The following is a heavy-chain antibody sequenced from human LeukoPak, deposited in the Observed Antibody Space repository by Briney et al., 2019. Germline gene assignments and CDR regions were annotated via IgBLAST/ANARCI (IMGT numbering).Heavy chain of an antibody. D-gene: IGHD4-17*01. CDR2: IWYDGSHK. Sequence: GGSLRLSCAASGFTVSSNYMSWVRQAPGKGLEWVALIWYDGSHKKYADSVKGRFTISRDNSKNTLYLQMSSLRADDTAVYYCARYMTTVTTFDYWGQGTLVTVSS. CDR1: GFTVSSNY. J-gene: IGHJ4*02. V-gene: IGHV3-33*08. CDR3: ARYMTTVTTFDY.